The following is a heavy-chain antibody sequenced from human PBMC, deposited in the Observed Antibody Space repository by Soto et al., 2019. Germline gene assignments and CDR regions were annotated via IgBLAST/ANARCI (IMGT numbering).Heavy chain of an antibody. CDR2: INAGNGNT. D-gene: IGHD6-6*01. CDR3: AREALEYSSSSDWFDP. V-gene: IGHV1-3*01. CDR1: GYTFTSYA. J-gene: IGHJ5*02. Sequence: ASVKVSCKASGYTFTSYAMHWVRQAPGQRLEWMGWINAGNGNTKYSQKFQGRVTITRDTSASTAYMELSSLRSEDTAVYYCAREALEYSSSSDWFDPWGKGTLVTVSS.